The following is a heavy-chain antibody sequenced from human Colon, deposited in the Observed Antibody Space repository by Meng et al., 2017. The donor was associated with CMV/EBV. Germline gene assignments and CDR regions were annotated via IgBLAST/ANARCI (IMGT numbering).Heavy chain of an antibody. V-gene: IGHV3-30*04. J-gene: IGHJ4*02. CDR3: AKGTTLTTLDY. CDR2: ISYDGSNK. Sequence: GGSLRLSCAASGFTFSSYAMHWVRQAPGKGLEWVAVISYDGSNKYYADSVKGRFTISRDNSKNTLYLQMNSLRAEDTAVYYCAKGTTLTTLDYWGQGTLVTVSS. D-gene: IGHD4-11*01. CDR1: GFTFSSYA.